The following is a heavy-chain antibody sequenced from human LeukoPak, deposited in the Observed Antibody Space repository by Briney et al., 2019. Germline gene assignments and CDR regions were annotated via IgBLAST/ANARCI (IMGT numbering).Heavy chain of an antibody. CDR2: ISGSGGST. V-gene: IGHV3-23*01. D-gene: IGHD3-22*01. CDR1: GFTFSSYS. CDR3: ARDYDSSGYPDY. Sequence: PGGSLRLSCAASGFTFSSYSMSWVRQAPGKGLEWVSGISGSGGSTDYADSVKGRFTISRDNSKNTLYLQMNSLRAEDTAVYYCARDYDSSGYPDYWGQGTLVTVSS. J-gene: IGHJ4*02.